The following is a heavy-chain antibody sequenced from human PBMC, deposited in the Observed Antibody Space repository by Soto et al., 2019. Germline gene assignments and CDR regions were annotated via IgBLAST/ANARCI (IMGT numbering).Heavy chain of an antibody. D-gene: IGHD3-10*02. J-gene: IGHJ5*02. CDR2: VSGSGDRT. Sequence: PGGSLRLSCAASGFSFSSYAMSWVRQAPGKGLEWVSAVSGSGDRTYYADSVKGRFTIYRDNSKNTLYLQMSSLRAEDTAVYYCARDLFYDRKTFDPWGQGTLVTVS. CDR1: GFSFSSYA. V-gene: IGHV3-23*01. CDR3: ARDLFYDRKTFDP.